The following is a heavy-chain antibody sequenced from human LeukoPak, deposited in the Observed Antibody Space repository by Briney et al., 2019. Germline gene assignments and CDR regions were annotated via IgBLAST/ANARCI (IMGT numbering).Heavy chain of an antibody. CDR3: ARDRTGNDY. J-gene: IGHJ4*02. CDR2: IKEDGSEK. Sequence: GGSLRLSCAASGFTFSSYWMSWIRQAPGKGLEWVANIKEDGSEKYYVDSVRGRFTISRDNARNSLSLQMNSLRAEDTAVYYCARDRTGNDYWGQGALVTVSS. V-gene: IGHV3-7*01. D-gene: IGHD1-1*01. CDR1: GFTFSSYW.